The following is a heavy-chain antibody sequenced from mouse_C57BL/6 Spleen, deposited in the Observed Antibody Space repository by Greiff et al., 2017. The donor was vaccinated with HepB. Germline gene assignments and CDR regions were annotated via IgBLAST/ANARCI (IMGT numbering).Heavy chain of an antibody. CDR3: ARGYYSKGGYAMDY. CDR1: GYAFTNYL. Sequence: VKLQESGAELVRPGTSVKVSCKASGYAFTNYLIEWVKQRPGQGLEWIGVINPGSGGTNDNEKFKGKATLTADKSSSTAYMQLSSLTSEDSAVYFCARGYYSKGGYAMDYWGQGTSVTVSS. V-gene: IGHV1-54*01. J-gene: IGHJ4*01. CDR2: INPGSGGT. D-gene: IGHD2-5*01.